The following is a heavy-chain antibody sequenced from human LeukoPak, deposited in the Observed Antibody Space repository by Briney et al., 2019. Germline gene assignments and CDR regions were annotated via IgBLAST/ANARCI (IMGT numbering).Heavy chain of an antibody. CDR2: ISAYNGNT. Sequence: GASVKVSCKASGYTFTSYGISWVRQAPGQGLEWMGWISAYNGNTNYAQKLQGRVTMTTDTSTSTAYMELGSLRSDDTAVYYCARVSSFRWLHLGYFDYWGQGTLVTVSS. J-gene: IGHJ4*02. CDR3: ARVSSFRWLHLGYFDY. V-gene: IGHV1-18*01. D-gene: IGHD5-12*01. CDR1: GYTFTSYG.